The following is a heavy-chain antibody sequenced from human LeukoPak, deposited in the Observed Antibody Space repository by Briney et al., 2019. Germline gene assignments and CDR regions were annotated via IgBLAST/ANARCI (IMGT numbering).Heavy chain of an antibody. CDR2: ISYDGSNK. Sequence: GGSLRLSCAASGFTFSSYAMHWVRQAPGKGLEWVAVISYDGSNKYYADSVKGRFTISRDNSKNTLYLQMNSLRAEDTAVYYCARAHTYYDILTGYYNADYFDYWGQGTLVTVSS. D-gene: IGHD3-9*01. CDR1: GFTFSSYA. CDR3: ARAHTYYDILTGYYNADYFDY. J-gene: IGHJ4*02. V-gene: IGHV3-30-3*01.